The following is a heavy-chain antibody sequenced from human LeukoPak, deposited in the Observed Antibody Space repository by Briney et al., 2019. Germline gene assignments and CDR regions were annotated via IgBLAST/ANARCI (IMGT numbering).Heavy chain of an antibody. V-gene: IGHV3-73*01. CDR1: EFTFSAST. J-gene: IGHJ5*02. CDR3: ISRPECSGGSCYFS. CDR2: IRSKANNYAT. D-gene: IGHD2-15*01. Sequence: PGGSLRLSCAASEFTFSASTMHWVRQASGKGLEWVGRIRSKANNYATAYAASVKGRFTISRDDSENTAHLQMDSLKTGDTAVYFCISRPECSGGSCYFSWGQGTLVTVSS.